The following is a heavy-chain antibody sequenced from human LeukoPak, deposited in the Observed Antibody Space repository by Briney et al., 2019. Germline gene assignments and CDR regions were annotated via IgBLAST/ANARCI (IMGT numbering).Heavy chain of an antibody. CDR3: AKDLYYDSSGYYYY. CDR1: GFTFSSYA. D-gene: IGHD3-22*01. CDR2: ISGSGGST. V-gene: IGHV3-23*01. Sequence: GGSLRLSCAASGFTFSSYAMSWVRQAPGKGLEWVSAISGSGGSTYYADSVKGRFTISRDNSKNTLYLQVNSLRAEDTAVYYCAKDLYYDSSGYYYYWGQGTLVTVSS. J-gene: IGHJ4*02.